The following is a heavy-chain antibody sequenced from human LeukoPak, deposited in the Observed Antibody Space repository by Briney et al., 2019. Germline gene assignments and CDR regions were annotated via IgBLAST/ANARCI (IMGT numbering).Heavy chain of an antibody. V-gene: IGHV3-73*01. CDR2: IRSKANSYAT. D-gene: IGHD5-18*01. J-gene: IGHJ6*03. Sequence: PGGSLRLSCAASGFTFSGSAMHWVRQASGKGLEWVGRIRSKANSYATAYAASVKGRFTISRDDSKNTAYLQMNSLKTEDTAVYYCTTSPVDTAMVTGFSYYYYYMDVWGKGTTVTVSS. CDR3: TTSPVDTAMVTGFSYYYYYMDV. CDR1: GFTFSGSA.